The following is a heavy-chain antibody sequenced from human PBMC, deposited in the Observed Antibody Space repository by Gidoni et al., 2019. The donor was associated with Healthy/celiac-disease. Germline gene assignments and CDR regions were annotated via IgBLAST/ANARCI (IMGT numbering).Heavy chain of an antibody. CDR1: GYTFTSYY. V-gene: IGHV1-46*01. CDR3: ARRDSSGYYSFDY. CDR2: INPSGGST. D-gene: IGHD3-22*01. J-gene: IGHJ4*02. Sequence: QVQLVQSGAEVKMPGASVKVSCKASGYTFTSYYMPWVRQSPGQGFEWMGIINPSGGSTSYAQKFQGRVTMTRDTSTSTVYMELSSLRSEDTAVYYCARRDSSGYYSFDYWGQGTLVTVSS.